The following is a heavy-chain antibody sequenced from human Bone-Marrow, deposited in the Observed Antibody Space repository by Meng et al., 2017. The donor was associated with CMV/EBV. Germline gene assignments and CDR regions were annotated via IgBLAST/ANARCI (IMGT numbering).Heavy chain of an antibody. CDR3: ARDPYSRVGIDY. D-gene: IGHD2-21*01. J-gene: IGHJ4*02. CDR1: GYTLNTYG. CDR2: ISPYNGNP. Sequence: ASVKVSCKASGYTLNTYGITWVRQAPGQGLEWVGWISPYNGNPNYAQKFQGRVTVTTDTATTTAYLELRRLRYDDTGVYYCARDPYSRVGIDYWGQGTLVTVSS. V-gene: IGHV1-18*01.